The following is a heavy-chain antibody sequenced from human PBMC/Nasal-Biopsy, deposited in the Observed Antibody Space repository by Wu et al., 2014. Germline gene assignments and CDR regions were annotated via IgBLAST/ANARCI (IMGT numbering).Heavy chain of an antibody. Sequence: TLSLTCAFYGGSFSGNYWTWFRQFPGNELEWIGQIHHGGSTNYSPSLGGRVTLSLDTSKNQFSLRLDSVTAADTAVYYCARQVRCSGGSCYGYYYYYMDVWGKGTTVTSP. CDR2: IHHGGST. J-gene: IGHJ6*03. CDR3: ARQVRCSGGSCYGYYYYYMDV. V-gene: IGHV4-34*01. CDR1: GGSFSGNY. D-gene: IGHD2-15*01.